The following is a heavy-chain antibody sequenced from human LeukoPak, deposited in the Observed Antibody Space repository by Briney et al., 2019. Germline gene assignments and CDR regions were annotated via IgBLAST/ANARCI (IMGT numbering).Heavy chain of an antibody. CDR2: TFYRSKLYN. CDR1: GDIVSNKDAA. CDR3: RRTVGYFDH. V-gene: IGHV6-1*01. D-gene: IGHD2-15*01. J-gene: IGHJ4*02. Sequence: PSQTLSLTYAISGDIVSNKDAAWHWIRESPSRGLECLGRTFYRSKLYNDYAVSVKGRIIVSADTSKNQFSLHLNSVTPDDTAVYYCRRTVGYFDHWGQGILVTVSS.